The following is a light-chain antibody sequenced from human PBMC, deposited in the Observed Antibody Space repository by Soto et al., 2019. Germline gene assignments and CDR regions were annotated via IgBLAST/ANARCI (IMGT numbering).Light chain of an antibody. Sequence: DIQLTQSPSFLSASVGDRVTITCRASQGISSYLDWYQQKPGKAPKVLIYDASTVQSGVPSRFSGSGSGTEFTLTISSLQPEDFATYYCQQLNSYPRTFGPGTKVDIK. J-gene: IGKJ3*01. CDR2: DAS. V-gene: IGKV1-9*01. CDR1: QGISSY. CDR3: QQLNSYPRT.